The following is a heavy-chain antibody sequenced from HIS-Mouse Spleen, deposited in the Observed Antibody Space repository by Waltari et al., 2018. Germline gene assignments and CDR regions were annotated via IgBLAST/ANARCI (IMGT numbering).Heavy chain of an antibody. CDR1: GGSISSSSYY. J-gene: IGHJ2*01. CDR3: AREIPYSSSWYDWYFDL. V-gene: IGHV4-39*07. Sequence: QLQLQESGPGLVKPSETLSLTCTVSGGSISSSSYYGGWIRQPPGEGLEWIGSIYYSGSTDYNPALKSRVTISVDTSKNQFSLKLSAVTAAETAVYYCAREIPYSSSWYDWYFDLWGRGTLVTVSS. CDR2: IYYSGST. D-gene: IGHD6-13*01.